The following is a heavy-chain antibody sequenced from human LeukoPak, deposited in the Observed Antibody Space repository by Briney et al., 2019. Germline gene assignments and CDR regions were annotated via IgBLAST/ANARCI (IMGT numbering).Heavy chain of an antibody. D-gene: IGHD3-9*01. CDR1: GFTFDDYA. J-gene: IGHJ3*02. CDR3: AKDLLYDWYDAFDI. V-gene: IGHV3-43*02. Sequence: GGSLRLSCAASGFTFDDYAMHWVRQAPGKGLEWVSLISGDGGSTYYADSVKGRFTISRDNSENSLYLQMNSLRTEDTALYYCAKDLLYDWYDAFDIWGQGTMVTVSS. CDR2: ISGDGGST.